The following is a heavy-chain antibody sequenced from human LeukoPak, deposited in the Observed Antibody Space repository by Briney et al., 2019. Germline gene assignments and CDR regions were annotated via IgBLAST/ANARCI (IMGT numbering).Heavy chain of an antibody. J-gene: IGHJ4*02. CDR2: ISSNGDNT. Sequence: GGSLRLSCSVSGFTFSTYAMHWVRQAPGKGLEYVSAISSNGDNTYYADSVKGRFTISRDNAKNTLYLQMNSLRDEDTAVYYCAWFSGSGWGQGTLVTVSS. D-gene: IGHD3-10*01. V-gene: IGHV3-64*04. CDR3: AWFSGSG. CDR1: GFTFSTYA.